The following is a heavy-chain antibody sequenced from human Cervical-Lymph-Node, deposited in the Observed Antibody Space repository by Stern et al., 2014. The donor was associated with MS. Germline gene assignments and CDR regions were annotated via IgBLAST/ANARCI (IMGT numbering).Heavy chain of an antibody. CDR3: ARDLSGFDAFDI. D-gene: IGHD3-10*01. J-gene: IGHJ3*02. Sequence: QVQLVQSGAEVKKPGASVKVSCKASGYTLSSYTLNWVRQAPGQRPEWLGCINAASGDTQYSPKTQGRITITSDTSASTAYMELSSLTSEDTAVYYCARDLSGFDAFDIWGQGTLVTVSS. V-gene: IGHV1-3*01. CDR1: GYTLSSYT. CDR2: INAASGDT.